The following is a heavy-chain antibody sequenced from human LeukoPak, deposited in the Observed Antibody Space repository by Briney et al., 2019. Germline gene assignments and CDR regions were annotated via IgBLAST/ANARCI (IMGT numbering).Heavy chain of an antibody. CDR2: IYYSGST. CDR1: GGSISSSSYY. V-gene: IGHV4-31*03. Sequence: SETLSLTCTVSGGSISSSSYYWGWIRQHPGKGLEWIGYIYYSGSTYYNPSLKSRVTISVDTSKNQFSLKLSSVTAADTAVYYCARGRPPTITMFYFDYWGQGTLVTVSS. J-gene: IGHJ4*02. CDR3: ARGRPPTITMFYFDY. D-gene: IGHD3-10*02.